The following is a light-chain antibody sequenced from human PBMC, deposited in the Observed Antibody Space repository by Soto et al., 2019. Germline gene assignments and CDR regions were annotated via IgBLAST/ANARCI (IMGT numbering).Light chain of an antibody. CDR1: QDISNS. CDR3: QQYNNLPLT. CDR2: DAS. J-gene: IGKJ4*01. Sequence: DIEITQSPSTLSSSVLERFTITCQASQDISNSLNWYQQRPGKAPNLLIYDASNLETGVPSRFSGSGSGTHFTLTISSLQPEDIATYHCQQYNNLPLTFGGGTKVDI. V-gene: IGKV1-33*01.